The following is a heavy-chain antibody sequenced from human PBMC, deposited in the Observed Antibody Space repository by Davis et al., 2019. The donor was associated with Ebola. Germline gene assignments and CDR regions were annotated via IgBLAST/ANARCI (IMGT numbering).Heavy chain of an antibody. V-gene: IGHV1-46*01. CDR3: ARDQATVTTSYFDY. CDR2: INTYGGTT. CDR1: GYTFTNYY. Sequence: AASVKVSCKASGYTFTNYYMHWVRQAPGQGLQWVGIINTYGGTTTYAVNFQGRVSMTRDTSTSTVYMELSSLRSEDTAVYYCARDQATVTTSYFDYWGQGTLVTVSS. J-gene: IGHJ4*02. D-gene: IGHD4-11*01.